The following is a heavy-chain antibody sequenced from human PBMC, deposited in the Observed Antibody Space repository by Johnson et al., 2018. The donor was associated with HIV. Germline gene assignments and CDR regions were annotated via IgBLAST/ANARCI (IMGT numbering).Heavy chain of an antibody. CDR1: GFTFSNYA. CDR2: IFSVCNT. V-gene: IGHV3-30*04. J-gene: IGHJ3*01. D-gene: IGHD4-23*01. CDR3: ARDPPYGGNPSALDV. Sequence: MLLVESGGGLVQPGGSLRLSCAASGFTFSNYAMTWVRQAPGKGLEWVAVIFSVCNTYYAASVKVRFLISIANYKVTLYLQMHSLRPEDTALYYCARDPPYGGNPSALDVRGQGTMVTVSS.